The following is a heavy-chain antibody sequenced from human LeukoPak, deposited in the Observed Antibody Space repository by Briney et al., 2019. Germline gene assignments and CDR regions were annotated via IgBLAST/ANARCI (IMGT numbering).Heavy chain of an antibody. CDR2: FYHSGST. CDR1: GNSLSSGYY. V-gene: IGHV4-38-2*01. D-gene: IGHD3-22*01. Sequence: SQTLSLTCAVSGNSLSSGYYWGWIRQTPGKGLEWIGSFYHSGSTYYNPSLKSRVTISVDTSKNQFSLNLRSVTAADTAVYYCPGQYDSSAYFFYWGQGTLVTVSS. CDR3: PGQYDSSAYFFY. J-gene: IGHJ4*02.